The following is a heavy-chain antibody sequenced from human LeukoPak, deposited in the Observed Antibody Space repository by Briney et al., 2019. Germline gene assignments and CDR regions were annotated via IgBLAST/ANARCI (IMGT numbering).Heavy chain of an antibody. Sequence: GGSLRLSCAASGFTFSSYAMSWVRQAPGKGLEWVSAISGSGGSTYYADSVKGRFTISRDNSKNTLCLQMNSLRAEDTAVYYCASDSSEFLMDDYWGQGTLVTVSS. CDR2: ISGSGGST. CDR1: GFTFSSYA. J-gene: IGHJ4*02. CDR3: ASDSSEFLMDDY. D-gene: IGHD6-25*01. V-gene: IGHV3-23*01.